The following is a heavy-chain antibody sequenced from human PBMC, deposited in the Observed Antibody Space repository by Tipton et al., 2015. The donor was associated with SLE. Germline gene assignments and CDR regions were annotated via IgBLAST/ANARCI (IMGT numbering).Heavy chain of an antibody. CDR3: ARDPRGNAFDI. Sequence: TLSLTCTVSGGSISSYYWSWIRQPPGKGLEWIGYIYYSGSTNYNPSLKSRVTILVDTSKNQFSLKLSTVTAADTAVYYCARDPRGNAFDIWGQGTMVTVSS. D-gene: IGHD3-10*01. CDR2: IYYSGST. V-gene: IGHV4-59*01. J-gene: IGHJ3*02. CDR1: GGSISSYY.